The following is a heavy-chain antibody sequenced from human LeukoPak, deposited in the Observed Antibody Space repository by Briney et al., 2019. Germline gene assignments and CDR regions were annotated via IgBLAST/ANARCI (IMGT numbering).Heavy chain of an antibody. Sequence: GGSLRLSCAASGFTFSSYSMNWVRQAPGKGLEWVSSISSSSRYIYYADSLKGRFTISRDNAKHSLYLQMNSLRAEDTAVYYCASSRGGSSTDDWGQGTLVTVSS. CDR1: GFTFSSYS. CDR3: ASSRGGSSTDD. J-gene: IGHJ4*02. D-gene: IGHD6-6*01. V-gene: IGHV3-21*01. CDR2: ISSSSRYI.